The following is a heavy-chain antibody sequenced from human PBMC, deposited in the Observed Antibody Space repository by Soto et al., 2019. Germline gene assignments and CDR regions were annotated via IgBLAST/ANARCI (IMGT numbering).Heavy chain of an antibody. J-gene: IGHJ4*02. CDR3: AREGGGYDLY. CDR1: GFTFNNYW. CDR2: IKQDGGAK. V-gene: IGHV3-7*05. Sequence: EVQLVESGGGLVQPGGSLRLSCAASGFTFNNYWMCWVRQAPGKGLEWVANIKQDGGAKYYVDSVKGRFTIFRENAKNSLYLQMNNLRVEDTAVYYCAREGGGYDLYWGQGTLVTVSS. D-gene: IGHD5-12*01.